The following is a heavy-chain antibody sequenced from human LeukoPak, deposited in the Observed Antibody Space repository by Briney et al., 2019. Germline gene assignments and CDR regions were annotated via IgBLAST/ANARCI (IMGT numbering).Heavy chain of an antibody. Sequence: GGSLRLSCAASGFTFSSNSMTWVRQAPGKGLEWVSYISSSSGTIYYADSVKGRFTISRDNAKNSLYLQMNSLRAEDTAVYYCASHYSCSSWGQGTLVTVSS. V-gene: IGHV3-48*01. J-gene: IGHJ4*02. CDR1: GFTFSSNS. CDR3: ASHYSCSS. CDR2: ISSSSGTI. D-gene: IGHD6-13*01.